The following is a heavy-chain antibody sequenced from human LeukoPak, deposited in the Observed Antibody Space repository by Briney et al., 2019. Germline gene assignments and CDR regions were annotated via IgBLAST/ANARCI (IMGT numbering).Heavy chain of an antibody. J-gene: IGHJ4*02. Sequence: SETLSLTCTVSGGPISTSYYYWGWIRQPPGKGLEWIGGIHYSGTAYYKPSLASRVAISVDTSKNQFSLSLSSVTAADTAVYYRARRDDGNAYVDHWGQGTLVTVSS. CDR2: IHYSGTA. CDR1: GGPISTSYYY. CDR3: ARRDDGNAYVDH. D-gene: IGHD4-23*01. V-gene: IGHV4-39*01.